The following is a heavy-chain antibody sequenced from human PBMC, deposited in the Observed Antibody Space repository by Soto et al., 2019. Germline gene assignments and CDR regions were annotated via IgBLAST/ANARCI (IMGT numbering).Heavy chain of an antibody. CDR2: INIDGSST. CDR1: GFTFSSYW. Sequence: PGGSLRLSCAASGFTFSSYWMHWVRQAPGKGLVWVSRINIDGSSTSYADSVKGRFTISRDNAKNTLYLQMNSLGAEDTAVYYCARSGLADVWGQGTTVTVSS. J-gene: IGHJ6*02. V-gene: IGHV3-74*01. CDR3: ARSGLADV. D-gene: IGHD3-10*01.